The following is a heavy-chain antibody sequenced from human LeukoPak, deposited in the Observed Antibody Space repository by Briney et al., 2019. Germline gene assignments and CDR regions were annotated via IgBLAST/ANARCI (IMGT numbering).Heavy chain of an antibody. CDR2: IYHSGST. J-gene: IGHJ5*02. CDR1: GVSINSGDYY. Sequence: PSETLSLTCTVSGVSINSGDYYWSWIRQPPGKGLEWIGYIYHSGSTYYNPSLKSRVTISVDRSKNQFSLKLSSVTAADTAVYYCARERPNWFDPWGQGTLVTVSS. CDR3: ARERPNWFDP. V-gene: IGHV4-30-2*01.